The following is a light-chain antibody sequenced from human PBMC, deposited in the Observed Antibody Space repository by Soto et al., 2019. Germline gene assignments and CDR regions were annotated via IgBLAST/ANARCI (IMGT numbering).Light chain of an antibody. J-gene: IGKJ5*01. CDR2: GTS. V-gene: IGKV3D-20*02. Sequence: EIVLTQSPGTLSLSPGERATLACRASQSVSSTYLIWYQQKPGQAPRLLLYGTSTRATGIPARFSGSGSGTDFTLTISSREPEDVAVYNCQYRSNWSPGTFGQGTRLEIK. CDR1: QSVSSTY. CDR3: QYRSNWSPGT.